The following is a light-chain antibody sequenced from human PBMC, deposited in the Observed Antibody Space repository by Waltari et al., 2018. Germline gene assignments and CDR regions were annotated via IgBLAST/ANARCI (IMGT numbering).Light chain of an antibody. CDR3: LQHNNYPRT. Sequence: DIQMTQSPSSLSASVGDRVTITCRASQDITNELVWFQQRQGKAPKRLIYDASSLQSGVPSRFSGSGFGTEFTLTISSLQPEDFATYYCLQHNNYPRTFGQGTKVEIK. J-gene: IGKJ1*01. CDR2: DAS. CDR1: QDITNE. V-gene: IGKV1-17*01.